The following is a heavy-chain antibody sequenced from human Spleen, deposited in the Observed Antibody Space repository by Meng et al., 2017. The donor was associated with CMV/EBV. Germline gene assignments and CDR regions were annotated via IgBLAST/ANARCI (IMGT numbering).Heavy chain of an antibody. J-gene: IGHJ5*02. CDR3: ERDVFPSYLDSSGYYLDP. CDR1: FTFPTFA. V-gene: IGHV3-30*04. CDR2: SSYDGSNE. D-gene: IGHD3-22*01. Sequence: FTFPTFAMRWVRQAPGKGLEWLAGSSYDGSNECYADSVKCRFTISRNKSENTLYLQMNSLSAEDTAVYSCERDVFPSYLDSSGYYLDPWGQGTLVTVSS.